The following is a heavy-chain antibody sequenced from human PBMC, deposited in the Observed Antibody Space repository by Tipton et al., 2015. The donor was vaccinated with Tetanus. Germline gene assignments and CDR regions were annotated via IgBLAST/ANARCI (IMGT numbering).Heavy chain of an antibody. J-gene: IGHJ5*02. CDR2: ISSSGTTM. V-gene: IGHV3-48*03. CDR1: GYTFTSYD. Sequence: QLVQSGAEVKKPGASVKVSCKTSGYTFTSYDINWVRQAPGKGLEWISYISSSGTTMYYADSVKGRFTISRDNAKNSLFLQMNSLRDEDTAVYYCVNFATSWGQGTLVTVSS. CDR3: VNFATS.